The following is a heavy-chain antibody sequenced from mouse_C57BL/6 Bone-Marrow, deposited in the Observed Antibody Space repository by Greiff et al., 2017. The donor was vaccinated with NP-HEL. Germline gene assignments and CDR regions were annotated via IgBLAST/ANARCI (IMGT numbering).Heavy chain of an antibody. CDR3: AKAALRGYAMDY. CDR1: GYTFTSYG. V-gene: IGHV1-81*01. Sequence: VQLQQSGAELARPGASVKLSCKASGYTFTSYGTSWVKQRTGQGLEWIGEIYPRSGNTYYNEKFKGKATLTADKSSSTAYMELRSLTSEDSAVYFCAKAALRGYAMDYWGQGTSVTVSS. J-gene: IGHJ4*01. CDR2: IYPRSGNT. D-gene: IGHD3-2*02.